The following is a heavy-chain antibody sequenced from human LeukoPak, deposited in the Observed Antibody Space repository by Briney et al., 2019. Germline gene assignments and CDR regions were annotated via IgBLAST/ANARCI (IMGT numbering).Heavy chain of an antibody. J-gene: IGHJ6*03. V-gene: IGHV4-39*01. CDR3: AGRGSHQWGVYYYYYYMDV. Sequence: SETLSLTCTVSGGSISSGSYYWGWIRQPPGKGLEWIGSIYYSGSTYYNPSLKSRVTISVDTSKNQFSLKLSSVTAADTAVYYCAGRGSHQWGVYYYYYYMDVWGKGTTVTVSS. D-gene: IGHD3-16*01. CDR1: GGSISSGSYY. CDR2: IYYSGST.